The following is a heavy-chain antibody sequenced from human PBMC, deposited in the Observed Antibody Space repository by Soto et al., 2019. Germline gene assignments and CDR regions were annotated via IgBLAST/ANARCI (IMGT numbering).Heavy chain of an antibody. Sequence: SLRLSCAACGFSFNIYAMSWSGQTPGKGLEWVSAISGSGGSTYYADSVKGRFTISRDNSKNTLYLQMNSLRAEDTAVYYCAKDGLYCSGGSCYSGWFDPWGQGTLVTVSS. CDR2: ISGSGGST. CDR1: GFSFNIYA. CDR3: AKDGLYCSGGSCYSGWFDP. J-gene: IGHJ5*02. D-gene: IGHD2-15*01. V-gene: IGHV3-23*01.